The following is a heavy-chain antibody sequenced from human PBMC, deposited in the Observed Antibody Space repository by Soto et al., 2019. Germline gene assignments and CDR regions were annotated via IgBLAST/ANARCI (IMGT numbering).Heavy chain of an antibody. CDR1: GFTFSSYG. J-gene: IGHJ6*02. CDR3: AKDLPVGGKKWFGERYYYYGMDV. CDR2: ISYDGSNK. Sequence: QVQLVESGGGVVQPGRSLRLSCAASGFTFSSYGMHWVRQAPGKGLEWVAVISYDGSNKYYADSVKGRFTISRDNSKNTLYLQMNSLRAEDTAVYYCAKDLPVGGKKWFGERYYYYGMDVWGQGTTVTVSS. V-gene: IGHV3-30*18. D-gene: IGHD3-10*01.